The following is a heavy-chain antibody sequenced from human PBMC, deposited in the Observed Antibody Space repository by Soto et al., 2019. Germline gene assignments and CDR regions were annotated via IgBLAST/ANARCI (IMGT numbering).Heavy chain of an antibody. V-gene: IGHV3-33*01. J-gene: IGHJ4*02. D-gene: IGHD4-17*01. CDR2: IWYDGSNK. CDR1: GFPFSTYG. CDR3: ARDGYYGDTDHGFDN. Sequence: QVQLVESGGGVVQPGRSLRLSCAASGFPFSTYGMHWVRQAPGKGLEWVAVIWYDGSNKYYADSVKGRFTISRDNSKNTLDLQMNSLRAEDTAVYYCARDGYYGDTDHGFDNWGKGTLVTVSS.